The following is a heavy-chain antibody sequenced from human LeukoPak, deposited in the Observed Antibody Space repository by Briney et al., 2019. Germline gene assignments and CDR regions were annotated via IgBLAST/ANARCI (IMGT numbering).Heavy chain of an antibody. Sequence: GGSLRLSCAASGFTFDDYAMHWVRQAPGKGLEWVSGISWNSGSIGYADSVKGRFTISRDNAKNSLYLQMNSLRAEDTALYYCAKDKGAVVVRGNFDYWGQGTLVTVSS. CDR2: ISWNSGSI. V-gene: IGHV3-9*01. J-gene: IGHJ4*02. D-gene: IGHD3-22*01. CDR1: GFTFDDYA. CDR3: AKDKGAVVVRGNFDY.